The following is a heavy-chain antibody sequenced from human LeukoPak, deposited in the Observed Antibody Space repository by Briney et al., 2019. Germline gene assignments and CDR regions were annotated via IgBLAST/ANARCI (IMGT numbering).Heavy chain of an antibody. D-gene: IGHD2-15*01. CDR2: IYYSGST. Sequence: SETLSLTCTVSGGSISSYYWSWIRQPPGKGLEWIGYIYYSGSTNYNPSLKSRVTISVDTSKNQFSLKLSSVTAADTAVYYCARWVGGVVAANNWFDPWGQGTLVTVSS. V-gene: IGHV4-59*01. CDR3: ARWVGGVVAANNWFDP. J-gene: IGHJ5*02. CDR1: GGSISSYY.